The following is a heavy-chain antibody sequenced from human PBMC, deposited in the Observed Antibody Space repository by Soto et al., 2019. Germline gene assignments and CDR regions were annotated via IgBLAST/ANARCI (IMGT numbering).Heavy chain of an antibody. V-gene: IGHV1-18*01. J-gene: IGHJ4*02. CDR1: GYTFTSYG. Sequence: ASVKVSCKASGYTFTSYGISWVRQAPGQGLEWMGWISPYNGNTNYAQKLQGRVTMTTNTSTSTAYMELRSLRSEDTAVYYCARGRYCSGGSCYYRLDYWGQGTLVTVSS. D-gene: IGHD2-15*01. CDR3: ARGRYCSGGSCYYRLDY. CDR2: ISPYNGNT.